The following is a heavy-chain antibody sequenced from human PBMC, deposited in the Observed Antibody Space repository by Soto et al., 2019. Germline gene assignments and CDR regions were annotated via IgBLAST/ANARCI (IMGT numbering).Heavy chain of an antibody. CDR1: GFTFSDYW. Sequence: EVQLVESGGGLVQPGGSLRLSCAASGFTFSDYWIHWVRQAPGTGLVWVSRIKGDGSTTNYAESVRGRITISRDNAKNRVHLQMSGLSDDDTGVYSCARRNRGGYYLDYWGQGTLATVSS. CDR3: ARRNRGGYYLDY. CDR2: IKGDGSTT. J-gene: IGHJ4*02. V-gene: IGHV3-74*01.